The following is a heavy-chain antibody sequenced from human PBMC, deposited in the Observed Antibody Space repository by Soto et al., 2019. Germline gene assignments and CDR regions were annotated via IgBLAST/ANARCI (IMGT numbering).Heavy chain of an antibody. CDR1: GGSFSGYY. V-gene: IGHV4-34*01. J-gene: IGHJ4*02. CDR2: INHSGST. D-gene: IGHD5-12*01. CDR3: ARRNGLVATIGSFDY. Sequence: SETLSLTCAVYGGSFSGYYWSWIRQPPGKGLEWIGEINHSGSTNYNPSLKSRVTISVDTSKNQFSLKLSSVTAADTAVYYCARRNGLVATIGSFDYWGQGTLVT.